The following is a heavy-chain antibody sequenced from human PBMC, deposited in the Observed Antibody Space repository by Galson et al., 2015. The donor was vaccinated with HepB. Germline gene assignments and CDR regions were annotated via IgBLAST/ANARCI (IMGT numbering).Heavy chain of an antibody. CDR3: AREGKNYDFWSGPFDY. Sequence: SLRLSCAASGFTFSSYWMSWVRQAPGKGLEWVANIKQDGSEKYYVDSVKGRFTISRDNAKNSLYLQMNSLGAEDTAVYYCAREGKNYDFWSGPFDYWGQGTLVTVSS. J-gene: IGHJ4*02. V-gene: IGHV3-7*03. CDR2: IKQDGSEK. CDR1: GFTFSSYW. D-gene: IGHD3-3*01.